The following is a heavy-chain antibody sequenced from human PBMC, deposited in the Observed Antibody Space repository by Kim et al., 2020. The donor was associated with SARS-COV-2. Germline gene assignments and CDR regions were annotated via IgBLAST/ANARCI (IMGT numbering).Heavy chain of an antibody. J-gene: IGHJ4*02. CDR2: IYYPEYT. D-gene: IGHD2-21*01. CDR1: GGSVNSNSDY. CDR3: VKVRYQLWYFDY. V-gene: IGHV4-39*02. Sequence: SETLSLTCAVSGGSVNSNSDYWGWIRQSPGKGLEWIGIIYYPEYTYFNPSLRSRVTMSVDTPKNQFSLKLSSVTAADTAVYYCVKVRYQLWYFDYWGQGVLVTVSS.